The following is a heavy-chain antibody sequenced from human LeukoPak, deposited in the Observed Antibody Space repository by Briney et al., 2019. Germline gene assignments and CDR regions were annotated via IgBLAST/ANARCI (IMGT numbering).Heavy chain of an antibody. CDR3: ARQSRDGYSHFDY. CDR2: IYYSGST. V-gene: IGHV4-59*08. Sequence: SETLSLTCTVSGGSMSTYYWTWIRQPPGKGLEWIGYIYYSGSTNYNPSLKSRVTISVDTSKNQFSLKLSSVTAADTAVYYCARQSRDGYSHFDYWSQGTLVTVSS. CDR1: GGSMSTYY. J-gene: IGHJ4*02. D-gene: IGHD5-24*01.